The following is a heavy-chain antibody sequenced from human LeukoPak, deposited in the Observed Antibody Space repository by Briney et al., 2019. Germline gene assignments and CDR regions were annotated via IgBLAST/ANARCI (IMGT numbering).Heavy chain of an antibody. Sequence: ASVKVSCKASGYTFTSYYMHWVRQAPGQGLEWMGIINPSGGSTSSAQKFQGRVTMTRDTSTSTVYMELSSLRSEDTAVYYCARVFYDYVWGSYRSVFDYWGQGTLVTVS. D-gene: IGHD3-16*02. V-gene: IGHV1-46*01. J-gene: IGHJ4*02. CDR2: INPSGGST. CDR3: ARVFYDYVWGSYRSVFDY. CDR1: GYTFTSYY.